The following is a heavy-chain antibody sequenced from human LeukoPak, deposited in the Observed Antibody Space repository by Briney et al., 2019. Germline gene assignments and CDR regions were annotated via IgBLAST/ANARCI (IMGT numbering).Heavy chain of an antibody. CDR1: GFTFSDYY. V-gene: IGHV3-11*04. D-gene: IGHD3-22*01. CDR3: ARDQFSGYYDY. Sequence: GGSLRLSCAASGFTFSDYYMNWIRQAPGKGLEWVSYISNSGNIKYYADSVKGRSTISRDNAKNSLYLQINSLRAEDTAVYYCARDQFSGYYDYWGQGTLVTVSS. CDR2: ISNSGNIK. J-gene: IGHJ4*02.